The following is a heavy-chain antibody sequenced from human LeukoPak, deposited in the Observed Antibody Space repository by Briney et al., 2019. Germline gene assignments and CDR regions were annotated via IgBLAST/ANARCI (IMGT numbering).Heavy chain of an antibody. V-gene: IGHV4-4*02. J-gene: IGHJ5*02. D-gene: IGHD6-25*01. CDR1: GDSISSSNW. CDR2: IYHSGSS. CDR3: AREAAGRWFDP. Sequence: SETLSLTCAVSGDSISSSNWWSWVRQPPGKGLEWIGEIYHSGSSNYNPSLKSRVTMSLDRSRNQFSLKLTSVTAADTAVYYCAREAAGRWFDPWGQGTLLTVST.